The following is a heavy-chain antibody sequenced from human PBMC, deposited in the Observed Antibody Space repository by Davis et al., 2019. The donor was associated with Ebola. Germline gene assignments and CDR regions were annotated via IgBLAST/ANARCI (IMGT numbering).Heavy chain of an antibody. CDR2: IIPIFGTA. CDR3: ARGEVVVVPAAIPEWFDP. CDR1: GGTFSSYA. D-gene: IGHD2-2*02. J-gene: IGHJ5*02. V-gene: IGHV1-69*13. Sequence: SVKVSCKASGGTFSSYAISWVRQAPGQGLEWMGGIIPIFGTANYAQKFQGRVTITADESTSTAYMELSSLRSEDTAVYYCARGEVVVVPAAIPEWFDPWGQGTLVTVSS.